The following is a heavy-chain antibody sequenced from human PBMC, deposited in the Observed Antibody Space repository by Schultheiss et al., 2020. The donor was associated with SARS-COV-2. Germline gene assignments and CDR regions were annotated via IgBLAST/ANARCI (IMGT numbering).Heavy chain of an antibody. D-gene: IGHD3-10*01. Sequence: GGSLRLSCAVSGDSVTRNYMTWVRQAPGKGLEWVSVIHSGGNAYYAASVKGLFTMSRDNSKNTVYLQINNLRAKDTAVYYCARDFPGSFSFDYWGHGTLVTVSS. CDR2: IHSGGNA. V-gene: IGHV3-53*01. CDR1: GDSVTRNY. CDR3: ARDFPGSFSFDY. J-gene: IGHJ4*01.